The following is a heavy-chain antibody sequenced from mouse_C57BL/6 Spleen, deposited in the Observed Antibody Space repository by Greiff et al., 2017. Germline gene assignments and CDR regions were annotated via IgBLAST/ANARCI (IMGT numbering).Heavy chain of an antibody. CDR2: ISDGGSYT. V-gene: IGHV5-4*01. D-gene: IGHD4-1*01. Sequence: EVQLQESGGGLVKPGGSLKLSCAASGFTFSSYAMSWVRQTPEKRLEWVATISDGGSYTYYPDNVKGRFTISRDNAKNNLYLQMSHLKSEDTAMXYCAREVLGRGYFDVWGTGTTVTVSS. CDR1: GFTFSSYA. J-gene: IGHJ1*03. CDR3: AREVLGRGYFDV.